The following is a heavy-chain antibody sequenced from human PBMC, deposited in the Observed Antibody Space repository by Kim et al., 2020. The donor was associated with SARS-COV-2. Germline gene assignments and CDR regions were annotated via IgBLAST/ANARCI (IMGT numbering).Heavy chain of an antibody. J-gene: IGHJ4*02. CDR3: ARVDNLIAGYSYGAIDY. D-gene: IGHD5-18*01. Sequence: VEGRFTITRDNAKNSLYLQKNSLRAEDTAVYYCARVDNLIAGYSYGAIDYWGQGTLVTVSS. V-gene: IGHV3-21*01.